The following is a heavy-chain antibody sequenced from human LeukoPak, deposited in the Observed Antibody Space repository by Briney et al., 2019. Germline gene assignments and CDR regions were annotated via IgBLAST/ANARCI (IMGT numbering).Heavy chain of an antibody. V-gene: IGHV3-15*01. CDR3: TTVVIVPAAKGLKSDDY. D-gene: IGHD2-2*01. Sequence: PGGSLRLSCAASGFTFSSSGMHWVRQAPGKGLEWVGRIKSKTDGGTTDYAAPVKGRFTISRDDSKNTLYLQMNSLKTEDTAVYYCTTVVIVPAAKGLKSDDYWGQGTLVTVSS. CDR1: GFTFSSSG. J-gene: IGHJ4*02. CDR2: IKSKTDGGTT.